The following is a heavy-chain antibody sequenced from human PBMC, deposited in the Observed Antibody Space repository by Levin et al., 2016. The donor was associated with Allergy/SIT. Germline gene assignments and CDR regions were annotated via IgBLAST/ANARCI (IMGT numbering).Heavy chain of an antibody. Sequence: SETLSLTCTVSGGLISNQYWSWIRQTPGKGVEWIGRIYYTGTTNYNPSLKSRVTTSIDTSKNQFSLRLNSVTAADTAIYYCARETVDWNNRRWFDPWGQGVLVTVSS. J-gene: IGHJ5*02. CDR2: IYYTGTT. D-gene: IGHD3-9*01. CDR1: GGLISNQY. CDR3: ARETVDWNNRRWFDP. V-gene: IGHV4-59*11.